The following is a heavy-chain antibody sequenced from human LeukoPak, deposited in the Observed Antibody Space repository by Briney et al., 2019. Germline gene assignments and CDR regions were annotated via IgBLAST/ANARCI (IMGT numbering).Heavy chain of an antibody. CDR1: GYTFTSYG. V-gene: IGHV1-18*01. Sequence: WASVKVSCKTSGYTFTSYGINWVRQAPGQGLEWLGWISAYSGNTNSAQKLQGRVTMTTDTSTSTAYMELRSLRSDDTAVYYCARDNYNILTGYVRYAFDIWGQGTMVTVSS. CDR2: ISAYSGNT. D-gene: IGHD3-9*01. J-gene: IGHJ3*02. CDR3: ARDNYNILTGYVRYAFDI.